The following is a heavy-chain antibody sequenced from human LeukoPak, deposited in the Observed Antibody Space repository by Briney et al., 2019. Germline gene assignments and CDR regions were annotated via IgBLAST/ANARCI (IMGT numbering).Heavy chain of an antibody. V-gene: IGHV1-3*01. CDR2: INAGNGNT. Sequence: ASVKVSCKASGYTFTSYAMHWVRQAPGQRLEWMGWINAGNGNTKYSQKFQGRVTITRDTSASTAYMGLSSLRSEDTAVYYCARVQWLDYFDYWGQGTLVTVSS. CDR3: ARVQWLDYFDY. CDR1: GYTFTSYA. D-gene: IGHD6-19*01. J-gene: IGHJ4*02.